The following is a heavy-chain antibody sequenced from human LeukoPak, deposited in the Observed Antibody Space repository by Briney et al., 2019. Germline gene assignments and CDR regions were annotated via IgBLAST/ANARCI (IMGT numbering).Heavy chain of an antibody. V-gene: IGHV5-51*01. J-gene: IGHJ4*02. CDR3: ARLDEGFYYDGFGFNF. CDR2: IYPDDSET. D-gene: IGHD3-22*01. CDR1: GYRFANYR. Sequence: GESLKISCKGSGYRFANYRIAWVRQMPGKGLQWMGIIYPDDSETTYSPSFQGQVSISVDKSISTAYLQWETLKASDTAMYFFARLDEGFYYDGFGFNFWGQGTLVTVSS.